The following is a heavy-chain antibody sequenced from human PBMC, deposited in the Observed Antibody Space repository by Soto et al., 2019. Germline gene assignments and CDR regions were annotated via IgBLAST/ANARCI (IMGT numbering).Heavy chain of an antibody. CDR2: IYYSGTT. CDR3: ARCSLVVVPAPGFDP. Sequence: SETLSLTCTVSGGSISSGGYYWSWIRQHPGKGLEWIGYIYYSGTTYYNPSLKSRVTISVDTSKNQFSLKLSSVSAAYTALYYCARCSLVVVPAPGFDPWGRGTLVTVSS. CDR1: GGSISSGGYY. V-gene: IGHV4-31*03. D-gene: IGHD2-2*01. J-gene: IGHJ5*02.